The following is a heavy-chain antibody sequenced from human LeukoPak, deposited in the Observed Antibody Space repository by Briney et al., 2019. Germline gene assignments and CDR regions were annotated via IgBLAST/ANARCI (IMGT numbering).Heavy chain of an antibody. CDR1: GYTFTSYY. CDR3: ARVSRLYYYDSSLFDY. Sequence: ASVKVSCKASGYTFTSYYMHWVRQAPGQGLEWMGIINPSGGSTSYAQKFQGRVTMTRDMSTSTVYMELSSLRSEDTAVYYCARVSRLYYYDSSLFDYWGQGTLVTVSS. D-gene: IGHD3-22*01. V-gene: IGHV1-46*01. CDR2: INPSGGST. J-gene: IGHJ4*02.